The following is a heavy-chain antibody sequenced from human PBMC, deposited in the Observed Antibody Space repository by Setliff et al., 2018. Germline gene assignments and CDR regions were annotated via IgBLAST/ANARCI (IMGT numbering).Heavy chain of an antibody. CDR3: ARYDSSGYSENYYFDY. J-gene: IGHJ4*02. CDR2: VYYSGNT. CDR1: GGSISTTDYY. V-gene: IGHV4-39*07. Sequence: PGGSLRLSCTVSGGSISTTDYYWGWIRQPPGKGLEWIGCVYYSGNTYYSPSLKSRVTMFVDTSKNQFSLMLYSVTAADTAIYYCARYDSSGYSENYYFDYWGQGTLVTVS. D-gene: IGHD3-22*01.